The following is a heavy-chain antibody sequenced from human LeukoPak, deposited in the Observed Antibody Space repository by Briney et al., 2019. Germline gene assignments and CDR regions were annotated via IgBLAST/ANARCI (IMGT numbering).Heavy chain of an antibody. Sequence: PGGSLRLSCAASGFTFSNYWMSWVRQAPGKGLEWVANIKQDGSEKYYVDSVKGRFTISRDNAKNSLYLQMNSPSAEDTAVYYCARMHYNYYYDMDVWGQGTTVTVSS. CDR1: GFTFSNYW. CDR3: ARMHYNYYYDMDV. J-gene: IGHJ6*02. CDR2: IKQDGSEK. V-gene: IGHV3-7*01.